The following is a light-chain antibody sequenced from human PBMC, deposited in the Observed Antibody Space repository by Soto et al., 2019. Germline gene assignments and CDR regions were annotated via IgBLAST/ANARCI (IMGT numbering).Light chain of an antibody. Sequence: EVVLTQSPDTLSLSPGETATLSCRASQAVTGNYLAWYQQKPGQAPRLLIYGTSNRATGIPDRFSGSGSGTDFTLTISRLEPEDFGVYYCQQCGPSLRYTFGQGTKLEIK. CDR1: QAVTGNY. CDR2: GTS. J-gene: IGKJ2*01. V-gene: IGKV3-20*01. CDR3: QQCGPSLRYT.